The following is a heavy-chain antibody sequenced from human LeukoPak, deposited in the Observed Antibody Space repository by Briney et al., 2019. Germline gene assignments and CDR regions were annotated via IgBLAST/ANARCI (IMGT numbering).Heavy chain of an antibody. D-gene: IGHD3-3*01. CDR2: IYPGDSDP. CDR1: GYSFTSYW. J-gene: IGHJ6*03. V-gene: IGHV5-51*01. CDR3: ARAYYDFWSGLYYYYYMDV. Sequence: GEPLKISGKGSGYSFTSYWIGWVRQLPGKGLEWIGIIYPGDSDPRYSPSFQGRVTISADKSISTAYLQWSSLKASDTAMYYCARAYYDFWSGLYYYYYMDVWGKGTTVTVSS.